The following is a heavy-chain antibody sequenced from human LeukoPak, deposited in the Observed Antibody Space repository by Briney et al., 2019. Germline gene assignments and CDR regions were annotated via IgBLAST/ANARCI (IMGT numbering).Heavy chain of an antibody. J-gene: IGHJ5*02. CDR3: ARDPARYFDWPHPVWWFDP. V-gene: IGHV7-4-1*02. D-gene: IGHD3-9*01. Sequence: ASVRVSCKASGYTFTSYAMNWVRQAPGQGLEWMGWINTNTGNPTYAQGFTGRFVFSLDTSVSTAYLQISSLKAEDTAVYYCARDPARYFDWPHPVWWFDPWGQGTLVTVSS. CDR1: GYTFTSYA. CDR2: INTNTGNP.